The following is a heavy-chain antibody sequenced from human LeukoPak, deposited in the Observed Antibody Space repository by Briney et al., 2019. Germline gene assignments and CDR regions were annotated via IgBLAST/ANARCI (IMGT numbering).Heavy chain of an antibody. J-gene: IGHJ5*02. CDR1: GLTFSNSV. D-gene: IGHD5-18*01. CDR2: IYSDGST. V-gene: IGHV3-66*01. CDR3: ARGYRYADR. Sequence: GGSLRLSCAASGLTFSNSVMSWVRQAPGKGLGWVSVIYSDGSTYYADSVKGRFIISRNNSKNTMYLQMNSLRVEVTAVYYCARGYRYADRWGQGTLVTVSS.